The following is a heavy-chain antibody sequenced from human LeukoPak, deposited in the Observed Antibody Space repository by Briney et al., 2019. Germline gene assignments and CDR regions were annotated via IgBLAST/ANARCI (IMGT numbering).Heavy chain of an antibody. CDR2: IKQDGSEK. Sequence: RGSLRLSCAASGFTFSSYWMSWVRQAPGKGLEWVANIKQDGSEKYYVDSVKGRFTISRDNAKNSLYLQMNSLRAEDTAVYYCARSSMITFGGVIVKAFDIWGQGTMVTVSS. CDR1: GFTFSSYW. J-gene: IGHJ3*02. CDR3: ARSSMITFGGVIVKAFDI. V-gene: IGHV3-7*03. D-gene: IGHD3-16*02.